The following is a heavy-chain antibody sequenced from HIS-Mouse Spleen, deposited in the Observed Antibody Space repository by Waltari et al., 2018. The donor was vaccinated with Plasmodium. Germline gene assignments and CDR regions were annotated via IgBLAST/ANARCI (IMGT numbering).Heavy chain of an antibody. CDR2: INPNSGGT. D-gene: IGHD6-13*01. CDR3: ARVLGYKAAAGTFVEYFQH. Sequence: QVQLVQAGAEVKKPGAAVKVSCKASGYTFTGHYMHWVRQAPGQGLGWMVWINPNSGGTNYAQKFQGRVTMTRDTSISTAYMELSRLRSDDTAVYYCARVLGYKAAAGTFVEYFQHWGQGTLVTVSS. J-gene: IGHJ1*01. V-gene: IGHV1-2*02. CDR1: GYTFTGHY.